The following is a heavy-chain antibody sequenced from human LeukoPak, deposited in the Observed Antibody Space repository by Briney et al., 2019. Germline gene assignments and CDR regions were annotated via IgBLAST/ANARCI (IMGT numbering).Heavy chain of an antibody. CDR1: GFAFSSYA. Sequence: GGSLRLSCAASGFTSGFAFSSYAMTWVRQAPGKGLEWVSGISGSDGSTYYADSVTGRFTISRDNSKNTLYLQMTSLRAEDTAVYYCAKCPYDFWTGYFDYWGQGTRVTVSS. D-gene: IGHD3-3*01. V-gene: IGHV3-23*01. CDR2: ISGSDGST. J-gene: IGHJ4*02. CDR3: AKCPYDFWTGYFDY.